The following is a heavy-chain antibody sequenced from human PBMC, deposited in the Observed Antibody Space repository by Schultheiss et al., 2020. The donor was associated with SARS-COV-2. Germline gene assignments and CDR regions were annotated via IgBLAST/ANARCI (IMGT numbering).Heavy chain of an antibody. V-gene: IGHV4-34*01. CDR2: INHSGST. Sequence: SETLSLTCAVYGGSFSGYYWSWIRQPPGKGLEWIGEINHSGSTNYNPSLKSRVTISVDTSKTQFSLKVRSVTAADTAVYYCARDSGYVFRAFDIWGQGTMVTVSS. CDR3: ARDSGYVFRAFDI. D-gene: IGHD5-12*01. CDR1: GGSFSGYY. J-gene: IGHJ3*02.